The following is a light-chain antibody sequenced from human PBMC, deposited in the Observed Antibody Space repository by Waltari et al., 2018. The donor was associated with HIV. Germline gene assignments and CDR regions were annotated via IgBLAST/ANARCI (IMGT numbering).Light chain of an antibody. Sequence: DIVMTQSPATLSLSPVQRAILSCRASQSVASSLAWYQQKPGQAPRLLIYGASTRAAGIPGRFSGSGSGTEFTLTISSLQSEDSAIYFCHQYNSWPPRYTFGQGTKLEI. V-gene: IGKV3-15*01. CDR1: QSVASS. J-gene: IGKJ2*01. CDR3: HQYNSWPPRYT. CDR2: GAS.